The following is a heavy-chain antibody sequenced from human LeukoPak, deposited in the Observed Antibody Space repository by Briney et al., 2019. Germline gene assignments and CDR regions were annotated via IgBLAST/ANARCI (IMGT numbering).Heavy chain of an antibody. D-gene: IGHD6-19*01. CDR2: IYYSGST. CDR3: ARDDYSSGWSLQKVGPRDY. J-gene: IGHJ4*02. CDR1: GGSISSSSYY. V-gene: IGHV4-39*07. Sequence: SETLSLTCTVSGGSISSSSYYWGWIRQPPGKGLEWIGSIYYSGSTYYNPSLKSRVTISVDTSKNQFSLKLSSVTAADTAVYYCARDDYSSGWSLQKVGPRDYWGQGTLVTVSS.